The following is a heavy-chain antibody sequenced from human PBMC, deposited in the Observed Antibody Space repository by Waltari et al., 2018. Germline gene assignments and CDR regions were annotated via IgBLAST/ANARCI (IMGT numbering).Heavy chain of an antibody. J-gene: IGHJ3*02. Sequence: EVQLVESGGGLIQPGGSLRLSCAASGFTVSSNYMSWVRQAPGKGLECVSVIYSGGSTYYADSVKGRFTISRDNSKNTLYLQMNSLRAEDTAVYYWASGIAAAGLPDAFDIWGQGTMVTVSS. CDR3: ASGIAAAGLPDAFDI. CDR2: IYSGGST. D-gene: IGHD6-13*01. CDR1: GFTVSSNY. V-gene: IGHV3-53*01.